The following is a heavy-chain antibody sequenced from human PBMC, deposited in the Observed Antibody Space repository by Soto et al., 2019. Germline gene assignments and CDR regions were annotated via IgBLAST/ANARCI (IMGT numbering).Heavy chain of an antibody. CDR1: GYTFTSYA. CDR2: INAGNGNT. Sequence: QVQLVQSGAEEKKPGASVKVSCKASGYTFTSYAMHWVRQAPGQRLEWMGWINAGNGNTKYSQKFQGRVTITRDTSASTAYMELSSLRSEDTAVYYCARSLVVVTALDDWGQGTLVTVSS. D-gene: IGHD2-21*02. V-gene: IGHV1-3*05. CDR3: ARSLVVVTALDD. J-gene: IGHJ4*02.